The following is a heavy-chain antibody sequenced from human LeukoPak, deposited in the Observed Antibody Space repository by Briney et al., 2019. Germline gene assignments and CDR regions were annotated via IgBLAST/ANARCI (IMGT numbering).Heavy chain of an antibody. V-gene: IGHV1-69*04. CDR3: ARAIAAAGTIKMVLDY. CDR1: GGTFSSYA. CDR2: IIPILGIA. Sequence: ASVKVSCKASGGTFSSYAISWVRQAPGQGLEWMGRIIPILGIANYAQKFQGRVTITADKSTSTAYMELSSLRSEDTAVYYCARAIAAAGTIKMVLDYWGQGTLVTVSS. J-gene: IGHJ4*02. D-gene: IGHD6-13*01.